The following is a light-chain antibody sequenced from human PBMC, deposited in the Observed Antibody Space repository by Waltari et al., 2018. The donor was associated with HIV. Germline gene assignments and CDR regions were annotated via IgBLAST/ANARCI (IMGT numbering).Light chain of an antibody. CDR3: SSYAGPNHLL. CDR1: SRHVGASNF. CDR2: GVN. V-gene: IGLV2-8*01. J-gene: IGLJ2*01. Sequence: QSALTQPPSASGSPAQSVTFSCTGTSRHVGASNFVSWYQQHPGKAPKPIIYGVNRRPSGVPDRFSGSKSGNTASLTVSGLQADDEADYYCSSYAGPNHLLFGGGTKLTVL.